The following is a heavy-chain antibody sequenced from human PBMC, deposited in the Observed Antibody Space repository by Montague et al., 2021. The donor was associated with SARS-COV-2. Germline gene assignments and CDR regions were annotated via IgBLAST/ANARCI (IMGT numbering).Heavy chain of an antibody. J-gene: IGHJ6*02. Sequence: SQSLSLTCRVSGSSFASSSFYWGWIRQPPGKGLEWPGTVFSTGTTSYNPSLKSRVTISMDTSKNQFSLNLRSMAGADTAVYYCARGGGGKNMPLYYGLDVWGQGTTVIVPS. CDR3: ARGGGGKNMPLYYGLDV. V-gene: IGHV4-39*07. CDR2: VFSTGTT. CDR1: GSSFASSSFY. D-gene: IGHD2-2*01.